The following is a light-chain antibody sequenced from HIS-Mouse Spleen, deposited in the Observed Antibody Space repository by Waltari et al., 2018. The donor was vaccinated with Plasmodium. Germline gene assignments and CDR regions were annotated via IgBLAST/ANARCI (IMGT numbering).Light chain of an antibody. CDR2: EVS. CDR3: SSYTSSSTLV. CDR1: SSDVGGYNY. V-gene: IGLV2-14*01. Sequence: QSALTQPASVSGSPGQSITISCTGTSSDVGGYNYVSWYQQHPGKAPKLMIYEVSNPPFWVSNRFSGSKSGNTASLTISWLQAEDEADYYGSSYTSSSTLVFGGGTKLTVL. J-gene: IGLJ3*02.